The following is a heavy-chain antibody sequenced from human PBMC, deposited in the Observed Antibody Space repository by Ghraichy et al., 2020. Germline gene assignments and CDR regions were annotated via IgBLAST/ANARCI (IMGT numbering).Heavy chain of an antibody. CDR2: ISTTGDRT. V-gene: IGHV3-23*01. Sequence: GGSLRLSCAASGFPFSGFVMNWVRQAPGKGLEWVSSISTTGDRTYYAGSVEGRFTISRDNSRNTVFLQTSSLRAEDTAIYYCAHNPEAVGGRWGQGILVTV. D-gene: IGHD3-10*01. CDR3: AHNPEAVGGR. CDR1: GFPFSGFV. J-gene: IGHJ4*02.